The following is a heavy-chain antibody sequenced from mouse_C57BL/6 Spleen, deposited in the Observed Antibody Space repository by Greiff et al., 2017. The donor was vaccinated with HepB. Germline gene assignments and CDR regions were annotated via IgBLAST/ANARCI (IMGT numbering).Heavy chain of an antibody. J-gene: IGHJ3*01. Sequence: EVMLVESGGGSVKPGGSLKLSCAASGFTFSSYTMSWVRQTPEKRLEWVATISGGGGNTYYPDSVKGRFTISRDNAKNTLYLQMSSLRSEDTALYYCARQDYDEGAWFAYWGQGTLVTVSA. CDR3: ARQDYDEGAWFAY. D-gene: IGHD2-4*01. CDR1: GFTFSSYT. V-gene: IGHV5-9*01. CDR2: ISGGGGNT.